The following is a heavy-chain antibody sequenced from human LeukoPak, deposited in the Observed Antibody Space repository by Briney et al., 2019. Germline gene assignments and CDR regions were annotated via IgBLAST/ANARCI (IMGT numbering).Heavy chain of an antibody. D-gene: IGHD3-22*01. J-gene: IGHJ4*02. V-gene: IGHV1-2*02. Sequence: ASVKVSCKASGYTFTSYAIHWVRQAPGQGLEWMGWINPNSGGTNYAQKFQGRVTMTRDTSISTAYMELSRLRSDDTAVYYCARELNYDSSGYYFDYWGQGTLVTVSS. CDR3: ARELNYDSSGYYFDY. CDR2: INPNSGGT. CDR1: GYTFTSYA.